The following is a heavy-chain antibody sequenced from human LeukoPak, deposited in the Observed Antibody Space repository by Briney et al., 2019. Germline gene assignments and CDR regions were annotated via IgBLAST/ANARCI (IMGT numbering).Heavy chain of an antibody. V-gene: IGHV3-23*01. D-gene: IGHD3-10*01. CDR3: AKDLRFGELCPDY. J-gene: IGHJ4*02. Sequence: GGSLRLSCAASGFTFSSYAMSWVRQAPGKGLEWVSAISGSGGSTYYEDSVKGRFTISRDNSKNTLYLQMNSLRAEDTAVYYCAKDLRFGELCPDYWGQGTLVTVSS. CDR2: ISGSGGST. CDR1: GFTFSSYA.